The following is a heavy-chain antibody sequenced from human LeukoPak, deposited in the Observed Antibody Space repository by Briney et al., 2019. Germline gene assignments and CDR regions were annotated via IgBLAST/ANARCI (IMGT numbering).Heavy chain of an antibody. CDR1: GFTFSSYS. D-gene: IGHD3-10*01. CDR3: AKRYGSGSKFDY. Sequence: GGSLGLSCAASGFTFSSYSMNCVRQAPGKGREGVSYISSSSSTIYYADSVKGRFTISRDNSKITLYLQMNSLRAEDTAVYYCAKRYGSGSKFDYWGQGTLVTVSS. CDR2: ISSSSSTI. V-gene: IGHV3-48*01. J-gene: IGHJ4*02.